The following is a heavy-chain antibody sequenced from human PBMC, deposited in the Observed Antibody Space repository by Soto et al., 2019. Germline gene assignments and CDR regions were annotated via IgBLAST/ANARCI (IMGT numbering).Heavy chain of an antibody. J-gene: IGHJ4*02. CDR1: GFTFSSYA. CDR2: ISGSGGST. V-gene: IGHV3-23*01. D-gene: IGHD3-16*02. Sequence: GGSLRLSCAASGFTFSSYAMIWVRQAPGKGLEWVSAISGSGGSTYYADSVKGRFTISRDNSKNTLYLQMNSLRAEDTAVYYCAKDLGDYVWGSYPFDYWGQGTLVTVSS. CDR3: AKDLGDYVWGSYPFDY.